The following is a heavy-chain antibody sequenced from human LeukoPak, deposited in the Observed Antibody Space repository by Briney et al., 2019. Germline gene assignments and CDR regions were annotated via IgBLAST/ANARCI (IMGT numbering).Heavy chain of an antibody. D-gene: IGHD6-6*01. CDR3: AKDWGYSSSSTPLDY. J-gene: IGHJ4*02. CDR2: ISYDGSNK. V-gene: IGHV3-30*18. CDR1: GFTFSSYG. Sequence: GGSLRLSCAASGFTFSSYGMHWVRQAPGKGLEWVAVISYDGSNKYYADSVKGRFTISRDNSKNTLYLQMNSLRAEDTAVYYRAKDWGYSSSSTPLDYWGQGTLVTVSS.